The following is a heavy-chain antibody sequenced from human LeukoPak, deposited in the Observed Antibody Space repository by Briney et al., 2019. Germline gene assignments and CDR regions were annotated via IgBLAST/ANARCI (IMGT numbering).Heavy chain of an antibody. CDR3: ARDRRGSGGTLYYFDY. CDR2: INAGNGNT. Sequence: ASVKVSCKDSGYTFTSYAMHWVRQAPGQRLEWMGWINAGNGNTKYSQKFQGRVTITRDTSASTAYMELSSLRSEDTAVYYCARDRRGSGGTLYYFDYWGQGTLVTVSS. J-gene: IGHJ4*02. V-gene: IGHV1-3*01. CDR1: GYTFTSYA. D-gene: IGHD6-19*01.